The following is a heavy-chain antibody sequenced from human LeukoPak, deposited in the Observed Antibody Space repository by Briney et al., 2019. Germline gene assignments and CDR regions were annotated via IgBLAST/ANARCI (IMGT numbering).Heavy chain of an antibody. CDR2: IYTSGST. D-gene: IGHD6-19*01. J-gene: IGHJ4*02. V-gene: IGHV4-4*07. CDR1: GGSISSYY. Sequence: SETLSLTCTVSGGSISSYYWSWIRQPAGKGLEWIGRIYTSGSTNYNPSLKSRVTMSVDTSKNQFSLKLSSVTAADTAVYYCARGTIAVAGRVYFDYWGQGTLVTVSS. CDR3: ARGTIAVAGRVYFDY.